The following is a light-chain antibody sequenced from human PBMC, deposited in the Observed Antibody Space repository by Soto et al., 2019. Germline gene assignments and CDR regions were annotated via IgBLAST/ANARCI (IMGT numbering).Light chain of an antibody. Sequence: DIQMTQSPSTLSAAVGDRFTITCLASQSINNWLAWYQQKPGKAPKLLIYKASTLKSGVPSRFSGSGSGTEFTLTISSLQPDDFATYYCQHYNSYSEAFGQGTKVDIK. V-gene: IGKV1-5*03. CDR2: KAS. CDR3: QHYNSYSEA. J-gene: IGKJ1*01. CDR1: QSINNW.